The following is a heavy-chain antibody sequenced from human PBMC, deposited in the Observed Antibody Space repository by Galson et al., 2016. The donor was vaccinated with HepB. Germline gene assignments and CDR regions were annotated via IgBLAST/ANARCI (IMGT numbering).Heavy chain of an antibody. V-gene: IGHV2-5*01. CDR1: GFSLTTPGVG. J-gene: IGHJ3*01. CDR2: IYWNDDE. CDR3: TRAVPAAPVNGAFDV. Sequence: ALVKPTQTLTLTCTFSGFSLTTPGVGVGWIRQPPGKALEWLAFIYWNDDERYSPSLKSRLSITKDTSKNQVVLTMTNIDPVDTATYYCTRAVPAAPVNGAFDVWGQGTVVTVSS. D-gene: IGHD2-2*01.